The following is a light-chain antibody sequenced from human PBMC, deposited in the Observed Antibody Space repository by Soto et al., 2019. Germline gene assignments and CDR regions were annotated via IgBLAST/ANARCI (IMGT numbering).Light chain of an antibody. CDR1: QSLLFSLNNKNY. J-gene: IGKJ4*01. CDR3: QQYYDTPTLT. V-gene: IGKV4-1*01. CDR2: WAS. Sequence: DIVMTQSPGSLAVSLGERATINCKSSQSLLFSLNNKNYLAWYQQKPGQSPHLLIYWASTRESGVPDRFSGSGSGTDFTLTISSLQAEDVAVYYCQQYYDTPTLTFGGGTKVEIK.